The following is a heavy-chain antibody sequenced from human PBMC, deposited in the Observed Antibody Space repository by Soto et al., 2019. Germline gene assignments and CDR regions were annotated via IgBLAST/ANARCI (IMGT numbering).Heavy chain of an antibody. D-gene: IGHD5-12*01. CDR1: GGSISSYY. CDR2: IYYSGST. CDR3: ARDVRTVATIYNYFDY. V-gene: IGHV4-59*01. Sequence: PSETLSLTCTVSGGSISSYYWSWIRQPPGKGLEWIGYIYYSGSTNYNPSLKSRVTISVDTSKNQFSLKLSSVTAADTAVYYCARDVRTVATIYNYFDYWGQGTLVTVSS. J-gene: IGHJ4*02.